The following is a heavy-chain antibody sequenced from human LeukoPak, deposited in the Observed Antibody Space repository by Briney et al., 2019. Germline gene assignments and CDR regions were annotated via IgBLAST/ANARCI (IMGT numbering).Heavy chain of an antibody. CDR1: GGSIISSNYY. J-gene: IGHJ4*02. D-gene: IGHD3-3*01. Sequence: ASETXXLTXSXXGGSIISSNYYWGWIRQPPGKGLEWIVIIYQSGSVSSYYNPAIKIRVTIFGDKSKHKFFLRLSSVTAADTAVYYCASTLRFLPYRRFDYWGQGTLVTVPS. V-gene: IGHV4-39*01. CDR3: ASTLRFLPYRRFDY. CDR2: IYQSGSVSS.